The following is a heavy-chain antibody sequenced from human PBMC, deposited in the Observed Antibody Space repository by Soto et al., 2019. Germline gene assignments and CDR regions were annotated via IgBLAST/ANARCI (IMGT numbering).Heavy chain of an antibody. D-gene: IGHD1-20*01. CDR2: IYIGDSDS. CDR1: GYRFTLYW. Sequence: GASLTLSCKGSGYRFTLYWIGWVRQMPGQGLEWMGIIYIGDSDSRYSPSFQGQVTISADKSISTAYLQWSSLKASDTAIYYCARAVTGTLHPYHFDKWGQGTPVTVSA. CDR3: ARAVTGTLHPYHFDK. V-gene: IGHV5-51*01. J-gene: IGHJ4*02.